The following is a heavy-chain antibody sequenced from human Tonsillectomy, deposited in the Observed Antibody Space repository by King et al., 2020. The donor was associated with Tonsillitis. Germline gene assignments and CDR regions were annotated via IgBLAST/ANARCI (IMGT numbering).Heavy chain of an antibody. Sequence: VQLVESGGGLVQPGGSLRLSCAASGFTFSNFAMSWVRQAPGKGLEWVSGISGSGGGTYYAESVKGRFAISRDKSKNTVYLQMNTLRVEDTAVYYCAKGVVPAANTHCFDYWGLGILVTVSS. V-gene: IGHV3-23*04. CDR3: AKGVVPAANTHCFDY. CDR1: GFTFSNFA. CDR2: ISGSGGGT. D-gene: IGHD2-2*01. J-gene: IGHJ4*02.